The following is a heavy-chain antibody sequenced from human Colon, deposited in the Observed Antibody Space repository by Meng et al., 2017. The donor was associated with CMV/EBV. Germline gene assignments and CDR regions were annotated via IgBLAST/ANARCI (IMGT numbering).Heavy chain of an antibody. CDR2: LSSSRSFI. J-gene: IGHJ4*02. CDR3: ARGHDFDY. CDR1: GFTFDTYS. Sequence: GESLKISCAASGFTFDTYSMNWVRQAPGKGLEWVSSLSSSRSFIYYADSVKGRFTISRDNAKNSLYLQLDSLRAEDTAVYYCARGHDFDYWGQGTLVTVSS. V-gene: IGHV3-21*01.